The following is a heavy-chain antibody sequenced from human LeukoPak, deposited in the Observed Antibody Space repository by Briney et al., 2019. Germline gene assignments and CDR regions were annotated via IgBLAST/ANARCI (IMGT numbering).Heavy chain of an antibody. V-gene: IGHV4-39*01. CDR3: ARGPYYYFDY. J-gene: IGHJ4*02. CDR2: IYYSGST. D-gene: IGHD1-26*01. Sequence: PGGSLRLSCAASGFTFSSYWMSWVRQAPGKGLEWIGSIYYSGSTYYNPSLKSRVTVSVDTSKNQFSLKLSSVTAADTAVYYCARGPYYYFDYWSQGTLVTVSS. CDR1: GFTFSSYW.